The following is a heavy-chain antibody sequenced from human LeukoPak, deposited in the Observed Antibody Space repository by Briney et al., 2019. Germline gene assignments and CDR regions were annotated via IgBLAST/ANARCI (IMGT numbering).Heavy chain of an antibody. D-gene: IGHD2/OR15-2a*01. Sequence: GGSLRLSCAASGFTFSSYAMHWVRQAPGKGLEWVAVISYDGSNKYYADSVKGRFTISRDNSKNTLYLQMNSLRAEDTAVYYCAKEGSNHRSFDYWGQGTLVTVSS. J-gene: IGHJ4*02. CDR1: GFTFSSYA. CDR3: AKEGSNHRSFDY. CDR2: ISYDGSNK. V-gene: IGHV3-30-3*01.